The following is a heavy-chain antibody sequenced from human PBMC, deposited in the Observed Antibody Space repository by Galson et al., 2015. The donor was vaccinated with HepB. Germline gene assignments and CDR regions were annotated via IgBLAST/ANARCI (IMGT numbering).Heavy chain of an antibody. CDR3: TRDSIAAAGTGDWFDP. D-gene: IGHD6-13*01. Sequence: SLRLSCAASGFTFGDYAMSWFRQAPGKGLEWVGFIRSKAYGGTTEYAASVKGRFTISRDDSKSIAYLQMNSLKTEDTAVYYCTRDSIAAAGTGDWFDPWGQGTLVTVSS. CDR2: IRSKAYGGTT. CDR1: GFTFGDYA. V-gene: IGHV3-49*03. J-gene: IGHJ5*02.